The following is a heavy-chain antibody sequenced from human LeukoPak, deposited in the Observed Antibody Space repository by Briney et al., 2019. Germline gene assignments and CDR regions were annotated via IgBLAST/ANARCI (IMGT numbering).Heavy chain of an antibody. Sequence: SVKVSCKASGGTFSSYAISWVRQAPGQGLEWMGGIIPIVGTANYAQKFKGRVTITKDETTSTAYMELSSVRSEDTAVYYCARPSYSGSLRFQVAFDIWGQGTMVTVSS. CDR1: GGTFSSYA. V-gene: IGHV1-69*05. J-gene: IGHJ3*02. D-gene: IGHD1-26*01. CDR2: IIPIVGTA. CDR3: ARPSYSGSLRFQVAFDI.